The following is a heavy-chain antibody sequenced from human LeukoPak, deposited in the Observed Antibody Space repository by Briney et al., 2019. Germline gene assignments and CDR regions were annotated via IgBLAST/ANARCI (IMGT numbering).Heavy chain of an antibody. D-gene: IGHD2-2*02. J-gene: IGHJ3*02. CDR1: GYTFTSYD. Sequence: ASVKVSCKASGYTFTSYDINWVRQATGQGLEWMGWMNPNSGNTGYAQKFQGRVTITRNTSISTAYMELSSLRSEDTAVYYCFIVVVPAAIGSAFDTWGQGTMVTVSS. CDR2: MNPNSGNT. CDR3: FIVVVPAAIGSAFDT. V-gene: IGHV1-8*03.